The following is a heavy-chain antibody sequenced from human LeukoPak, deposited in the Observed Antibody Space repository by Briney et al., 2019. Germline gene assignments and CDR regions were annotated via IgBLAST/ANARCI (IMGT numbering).Heavy chain of an antibody. CDR1: GGSISSYY. CDR3: AKTGRPNNSGWYRWFDP. CDR2: IYNSGST. V-gene: IGHV4-4*09. Sequence: SETLSLTCTVSGGSISSYYWSWIRQPPGKGLEWIGYIYNSGSTKYNPSLKSRVTMALDTSKNQFSLNLRSVTAADSAVYYCAKTGRPNNSGWYRWFDPWGQGTLVTVSS. J-gene: IGHJ5*02. D-gene: IGHD6-19*01.